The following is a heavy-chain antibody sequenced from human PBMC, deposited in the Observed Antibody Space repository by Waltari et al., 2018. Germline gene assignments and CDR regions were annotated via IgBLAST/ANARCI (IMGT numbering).Heavy chain of an antibody. V-gene: IGHV1-3*01. Sequence: QVQLVQSGAEVKKPGASVTVSCKASGYTFTSYAMHWVRQAPGQRLEWMGWINAGNGNTKYSQKFQGRVTITRDTSASTAYMELSSLRSEDTAVYYCARDRSRSGGDWGSFGYWGQGTLVTVSS. J-gene: IGHJ4*02. CDR2: INAGNGNT. D-gene: IGHD2-21*01. CDR3: ARDRSRSGGDWGSFGY. CDR1: GYTFTSYA.